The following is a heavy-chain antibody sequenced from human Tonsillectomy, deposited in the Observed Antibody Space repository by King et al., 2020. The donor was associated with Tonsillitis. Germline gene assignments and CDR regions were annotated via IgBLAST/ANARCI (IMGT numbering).Heavy chain of an antibody. CDR1: GFTFSSYW. D-gene: IGHD2-21*01. J-gene: IGHJ2*01. Sequence: VQLVESGGGLVQPGGSLRLSCAASGFTFSSYWMHWVRQAPGKGLVWVSRINSDGSSTSYADSVKGRFTISRDNAKNTLYLQMNSLRAEDTAVYYCARARCGGECYSGGRRYFDLWGRGTLVTVSS. V-gene: IGHV3-74*01. CDR3: ARARCGGECYSGGRRYFDL. CDR2: INSDGSST.